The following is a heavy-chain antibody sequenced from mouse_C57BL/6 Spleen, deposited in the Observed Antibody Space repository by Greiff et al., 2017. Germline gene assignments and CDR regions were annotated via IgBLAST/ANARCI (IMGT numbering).Heavy chain of an antibody. CDR1: GYTFTDYN. Sequence: VHVKQSGPELVKPGASVKMSCKASGYTFTDYNMNWVKQSHGKSLEWIGYINPNNGGTSYNQKFKGKATLTVNKSSSTAYMELRSLTSEDSAVYYCARDDNYGSSNWYFDVWGTGTTVTVSS. V-gene: IGHV1-22*01. CDR3: ARDDNYGSSNWYFDV. D-gene: IGHD1-1*01. CDR2: INPNNGGT. J-gene: IGHJ1*03.